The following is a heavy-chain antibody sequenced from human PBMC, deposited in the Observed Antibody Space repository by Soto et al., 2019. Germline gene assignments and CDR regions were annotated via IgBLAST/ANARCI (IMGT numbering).Heavy chain of an antibody. Sequence: TGGSLRLSCAASGFTFSSYGMHWVRQAPGKGLEWVAVISYDGSNKYYADSVKGRFTISRDNSKNTLYLQMNSLRAEDTAVYYCAKACVDTAMGGTYYYYYYGMDVWGQGTTVTVSS. CDR3: AKACVDTAMGGTYYYYYYGMDV. V-gene: IGHV3-30*18. D-gene: IGHD5-18*01. CDR1: GFTFSSYG. CDR2: ISYDGSNK. J-gene: IGHJ6*02.